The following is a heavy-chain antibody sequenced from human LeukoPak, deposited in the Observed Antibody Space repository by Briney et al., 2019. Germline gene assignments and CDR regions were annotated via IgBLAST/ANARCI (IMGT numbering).Heavy chain of an antibody. CDR2: ISDSGENT. D-gene: IGHD2-2*01. J-gene: IGHJ4*02. CDR1: GFTFSTYA. CDR3: ATYCTSSTCSTARRSFDY. Sequence: GGSLRLSCAASGFTFSTYAMAWVRQAPGKGLEWVSAISDSGENTYYGDSVKGRFTVSRDNSKNTLYLQMNSLRDEDTAAYYCATYCTSSTCSTARRSFDYWGQGTLVTVSS. V-gene: IGHV3-23*01.